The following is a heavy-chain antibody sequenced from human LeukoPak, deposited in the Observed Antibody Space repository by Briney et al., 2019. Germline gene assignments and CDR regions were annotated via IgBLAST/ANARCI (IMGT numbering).Heavy chain of an antibody. CDR3: ARVGALGSSWAHDY. CDR2: IMPMFGKT. CDR1: GGTFSSYD. J-gene: IGHJ4*02. D-gene: IGHD6-13*01. V-gene: IGHV1-69*05. Sequence: SVKVSCKASGGTFSSYDISWARQAPGQGLEWMGGIMPMFGKTNYAQKFQGRVTMTTDTSTSTAYLEVKSLRSDDTAVYYCARVGALGSSWAHDYWGQGTLVTVSS.